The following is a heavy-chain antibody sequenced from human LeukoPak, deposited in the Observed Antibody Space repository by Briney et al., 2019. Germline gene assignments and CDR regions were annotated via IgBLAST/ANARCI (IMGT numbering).Heavy chain of an antibody. D-gene: IGHD3-16*01. CDR1: GGSISSSSYY. J-gene: IGHJ3*02. V-gene: IGHV4-39*07. CDR3: ARVMVIFGVDAFDI. Sequence: SETLSLTCTVSGGSISSSSYYWGWIRQPPGKGLEWIGSIYYSGSTYYNPSLKGRVTISVDTSKNQFSLKLSSVTAADTAVYYCARVMVIFGVDAFDIWGQGTMVTVSS. CDR2: IYYSGST.